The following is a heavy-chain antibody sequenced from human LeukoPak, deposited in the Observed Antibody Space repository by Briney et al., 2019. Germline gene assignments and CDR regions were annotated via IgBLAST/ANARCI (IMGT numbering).Heavy chain of an antibody. J-gene: IGHJ4*02. CDR3: AREGPVYDFWSGYYTGGYFDY. Sequence: PGRSLRLSCAASGFTFSSYSMNWVRQAPGKGLEWVSYISSSSSTIYYADSVKGRFTISRDNAKNSLYLQMNSLRAEDTAVYYCAREGPVYDFWSGYYTGGYFDYWGQGTLVTVSS. V-gene: IGHV3-48*01. CDR1: GFTFSSYS. CDR2: ISSSSSTI. D-gene: IGHD3-3*01.